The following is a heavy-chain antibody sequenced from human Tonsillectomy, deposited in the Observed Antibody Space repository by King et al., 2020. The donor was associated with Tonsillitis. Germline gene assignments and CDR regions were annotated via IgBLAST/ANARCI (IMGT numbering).Heavy chain of an antibody. J-gene: IGHJ4*02. CDR2: IIPILGIA. CDR3: ARDRGEADSSPNY. Sequence: QLVQSGAEVKKPGSSVKVSCKASGGTFSSYAISWVRQAPGQGLEWMGSIIPILGIANYAQNVQGRVTINADKSTSTAYMELSSLRSEDTAVYYCARDRGEADSSPNYWGQGTLVTVSS. V-gene: IGHV1-69*04. D-gene: IGHD3-22*01. CDR1: GGTFSSYA.